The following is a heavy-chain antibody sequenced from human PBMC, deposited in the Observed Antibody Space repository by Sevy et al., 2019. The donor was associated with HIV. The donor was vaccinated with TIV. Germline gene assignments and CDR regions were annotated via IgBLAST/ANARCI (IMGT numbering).Heavy chain of an antibody. D-gene: IGHD2-8*02. CDR2: IRYDGSNE. Sequence: GGSLRLSCAASGFTFSNHAMHWVRQAPGKGLEWVAFIRYDGSNEYYADSVKGRLTISRDNSKNTLYLQMNGLRPEDTAVYYCAKDRKVLLVVYAIPFDVFDIWGQGTMVTVSS. CDR1: GFTFSNHA. J-gene: IGHJ3*02. V-gene: IGHV3-30*02. CDR3: AKDRKVLLVVYAIPFDVFDI.